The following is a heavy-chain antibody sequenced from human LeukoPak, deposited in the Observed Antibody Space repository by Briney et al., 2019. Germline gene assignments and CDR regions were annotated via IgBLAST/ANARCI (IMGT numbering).Heavy chain of an antibody. J-gene: IGHJ4*02. Sequence: ASVKVSCKASGYTFTSYCMHWVRQAPGQGLEWMGIINPSGGSTSYAQKFQGRVTMTRDTSTSTVYMELSSLRSEDTAVYYCARDGPTYYYDSSGPQYYFDYWGQGTLVTVSS. CDR3: ARDGPTYYYDSSGPQYYFDY. CDR2: INPSGGST. V-gene: IGHV1-46*01. CDR1: GYTFTSYC. D-gene: IGHD3-22*01.